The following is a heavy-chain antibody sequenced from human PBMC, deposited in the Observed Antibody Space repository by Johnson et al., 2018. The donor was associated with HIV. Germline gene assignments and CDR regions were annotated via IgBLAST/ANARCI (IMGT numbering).Heavy chain of an antibody. Sequence: VQLVESGGGVVQPGGSLRLSCAASGFTVSSNYMSWVRQAPGKGLEWVSVIYSGGSPYYADSVKGRFTISRDNSKNTLYLQMNSLRAEDTALYYCARASAATKGNAFDIWGQGTMVTVSS. CDR3: ARASAATKGNAFDI. J-gene: IGHJ3*02. CDR1: GFTVSSNY. D-gene: IGHD1-26*01. V-gene: IGHV3-66*01. CDR2: IYSGGSP.